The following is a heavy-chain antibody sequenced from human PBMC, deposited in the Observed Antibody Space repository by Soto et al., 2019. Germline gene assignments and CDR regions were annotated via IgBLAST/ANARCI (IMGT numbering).Heavy chain of an antibody. V-gene: IGHV3-30-3*01. CDR1: GFTFSSYA. D-gene: IGHD4-17*01. Sequence: QVQLVESGGGVVQPGRSLRLSCAASGFTFSSYAMHWVRQAPGKGLEWVAVISYDGSNKYYADSVKGRFTISRDNSKNTLYLQMNSLRAEDTAVYYCARGTSTYGEDAPFVDYWGQGTLVTVSS. J-gene: IGHJ4*02. CDR3: ARGTSTYGEDAPFVDY. CDR2: ISYDGSNK.